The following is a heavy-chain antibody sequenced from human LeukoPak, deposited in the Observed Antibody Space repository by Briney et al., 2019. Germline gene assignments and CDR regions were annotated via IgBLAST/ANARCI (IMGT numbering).Heavy chain of an antibody. CDR2: ISSTGGTI. Sequence: GGSLRLSCAASGFTFRIYLMNWVRQAPGKGLEWVSFISSTGGTIYYADSVKGRFTVSRDNGKNSLLLQMNSLRAEDTALYYCARGYSRAAFDIWGQGTVVAVSS. V-gene: IGHV3-48*01. D-gene: IGHD2-15*01. CDR1: GFTFRIYL. CDR3: ARGYSRAAFDI. J-gene: IGHJ3*02.